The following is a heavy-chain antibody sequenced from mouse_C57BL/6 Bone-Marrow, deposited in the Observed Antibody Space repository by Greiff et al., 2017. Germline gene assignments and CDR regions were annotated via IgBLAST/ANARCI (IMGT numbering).Heavy chain of an antibody. V-gene: IGHV1-54*01. J-gene: IGHJ4*01. CDR1: GYAFTNYL. CDR2: INPGSGGT. CDR3: ARRPGAMDY. Sequence: QVQLKESGAELVRPGTSVKVSCKASGYAFTNYLIEWVKQRPGQGLEWIGVINPGSGGTNYNEKFKGKATLTADKSSSTAYMQLSSLTSEDSAVYFCARRPGAMDYWGQGTSVTVSS.